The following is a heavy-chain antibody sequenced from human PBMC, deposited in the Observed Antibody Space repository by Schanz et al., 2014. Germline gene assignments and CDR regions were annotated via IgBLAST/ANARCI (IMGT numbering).Heavy chain of an antibody. Sequence: EVLLVESGGGLVKPGGSLRLSCAASGFTFSSYSMNWVRQAPGKGLEWVSSISSSSSYIYYADSVKGRFTISRDNSKNTLYLQMNTLRAEDTAVYYCARDRGYCSGGSCLTFDYWGQGTLVTVSS. CDR1: GFTFSSYS. J-gene: IGHJ4*02. V-gene: IGHV3-21*02. CDR2: ISSSSSYI. CDR3: ARDRGYCSGGSCLTFDY. D-gene: IGHD2-15*01.